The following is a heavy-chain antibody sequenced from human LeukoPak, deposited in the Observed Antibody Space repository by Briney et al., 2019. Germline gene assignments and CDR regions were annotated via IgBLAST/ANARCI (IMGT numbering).Heavy chain of an antibody. CDR3: ARDPTITMVRGVILLTGIDY. J-gene: IGHJ4*02. Sequence: GASVKVSCKASGGTFSSYAISWVRQAPGQGLEWMGWINPNSGGTNYAQKFQGRVTMTRDTSISTAYMGLSRLRSDDTAVYYCARDPTITMVRGVILLTGIDYWGQGTLVTVSS. D-gene: IGHD3-10*01. V-gene: IGHV1-2*02. CDR1: GGTFSSYA. CDR2: INPNSGGT.